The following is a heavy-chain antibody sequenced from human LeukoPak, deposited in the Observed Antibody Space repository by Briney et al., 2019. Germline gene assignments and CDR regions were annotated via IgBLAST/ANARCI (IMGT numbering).Heavy chain of an antibody. CDR2: IIPIFGTA. D-gene: IGHD2-15*01. Sequence: SVEVSCKASGGTFSSYAISWVRQAPGQGLEWMGRIIPIFGTANYAQKFQGRVTITTDESTSTAYMELSSLRSEDTAVYYCARGNRRYCSGGSCYSGWGQGTLVTVSS. CDR1: GGTFSSYA. CDR3: ARGNRRYCSGGSCYSG. V-gene: IGHV1-69*05. J-gene: IGHJ4*02.